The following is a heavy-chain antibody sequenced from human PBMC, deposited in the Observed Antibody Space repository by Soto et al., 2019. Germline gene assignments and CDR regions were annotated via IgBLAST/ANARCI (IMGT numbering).Heavy chain of an antibody. Sequence: GESLKISCKGSGYSFTSYWISWVRQMPGKGLEWMGRIDPSDSYTNYSPSFQGHVTISADKSISTAYLQWSSLKASDTAMYYCARWDYGDYYYYGMDVWGQGTTVNVSS. J-gene: IGHJ6*02. CDR2: IDPSDSYT. V-gene: IGHV5-10-1*01. CDR1: GYSFTSYW. CDR3: ARWDYGDYYYYGMDV. D-gene: IGHD4-17*01.